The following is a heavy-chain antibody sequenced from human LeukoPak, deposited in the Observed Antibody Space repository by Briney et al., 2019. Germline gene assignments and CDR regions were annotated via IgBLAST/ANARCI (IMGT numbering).Heavy chain of an antibody. CDR3: ASRAGDILTGYYTIGEDYFDY. J-gene: IGHJ4*02. CDR1: GYTFTGYY. Sequence: ASVKVSCKASGYTFTGYYMHWVRQAPGQGLEWMGWINPNSGGTNYAQKFQGRVTMTRDTSISTAYMELSRLRSDDTAVYYCASRAGDILTGYYTIGEDYFDYWGQGTLVTVSS. CDR2: INPNSGGT. V-gene: IGHV1-2*02. D-gene: IGHD3-9*01.